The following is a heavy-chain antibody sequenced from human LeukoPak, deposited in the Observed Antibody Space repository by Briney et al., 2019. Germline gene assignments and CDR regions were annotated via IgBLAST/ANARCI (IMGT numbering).Heavy chain of an antibody. Sequence: GASVTVSFKSSGYTFTVYYMHWVRQAPGQGLEWMGWINPNSGGTNYAQKFQGRVTMTRDTSISTAYMELSRLRSDDTAVYYCARGGLGITMVRGVIRYWGQGTLVTVSS. J-gene: IGHJ4*02. CDR1: GYTFTVYY. V-gene: IGHV1-2*02. CDR3: ARGGLGITMVRGVIRY. CDR2: INPNSGGT. D-gene: IGHD3-10*01.